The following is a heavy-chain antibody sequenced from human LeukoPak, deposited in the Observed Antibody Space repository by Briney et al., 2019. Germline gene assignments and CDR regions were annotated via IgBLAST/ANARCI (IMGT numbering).Heavy chain of an antibody. J-gene: IGHJ4*02. V-gene: IGHV4-39*07. D-gene: IGHD5-18*01. Sequence: SETLSLTCTVSDGSISSSRYYWGWIRQPPGKGLEWIGSIYYSGSTYYNPSLKSRVTISIDTSKNQFSLKLSSVTAADTAVYYCARHSGGYSYGGNFDYWGQGTLVTVSS. CDR1: DGSISSSRYY. CDR2: IYYSGST. CDR3: ARHSGGYSYGGNFDY.